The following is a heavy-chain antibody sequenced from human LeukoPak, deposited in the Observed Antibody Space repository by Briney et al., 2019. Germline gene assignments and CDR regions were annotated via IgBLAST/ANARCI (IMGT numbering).Heavy chain of an antibody. CDR2: ISSSSSYT. V-gene: IGHV3-11*06. Sequence: GGSLRLSCAASGFTFSDYYMSWMRHAPGKGLEWVSYISSSSSYTNYADSVTGRFTISRDNANNSLYLQTSSLRAEDTAVYYGASGGRDAVDIWGQETMVTVSS. CDR1: GFTFSDYY. CDR3: ASGGRDAVDI. D-gene: IGHD4-23*01. J-gene: IGHJ3*02.